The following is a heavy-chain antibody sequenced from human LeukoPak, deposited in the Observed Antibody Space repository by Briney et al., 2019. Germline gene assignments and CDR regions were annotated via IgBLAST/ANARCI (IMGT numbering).Heavy chain of an antibody. CDR1: GFTFDDYA. CDR3: ARGYSGYDYFDY. D-gene: IGHD5-12*01. V-gene: IGHV3-9*01. J-gene: IGHJ4*02. CDR2: ISWNSGSI. Sequence: GGSLRLSCAASGFTFDDYAMHWVRQAPGKGLEWVSGISWNSGSIGYADSVKGRFTISRDNAKNSLYLQMNSLRAEDTAVYYCARGYSGYDYFDYWGQGTLVTVSS.